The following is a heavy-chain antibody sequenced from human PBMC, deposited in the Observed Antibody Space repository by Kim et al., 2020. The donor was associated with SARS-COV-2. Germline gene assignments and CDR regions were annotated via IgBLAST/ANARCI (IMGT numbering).Heavy chain of an antibody. CDR2: ISSSSSYI. J-gene: IGHJ6*02. CDR1: GFTFSSYS. D-gene: IGHD2-2*01. V-gene: IGHV3-21*01. CDR3: ARDMYQQWVWTPQRIRYYYGMDV. Sequence: GGSLRLSCAASGFTFSSYSMNWVRQAPGKGLEWVSSISSSSSYIYYADSVKGRFTISRDNAKNSLYLQMNSLRAEDTAVYYCARDMYQQWVWTPQRIRYYYGMDVWGQGTTVTVSS.